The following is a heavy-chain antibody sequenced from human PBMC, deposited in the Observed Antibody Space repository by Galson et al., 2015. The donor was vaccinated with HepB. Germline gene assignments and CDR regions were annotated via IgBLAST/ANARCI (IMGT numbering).Heavy chain of an antibody. J-gene: IGHJ6*02. CDR3: ARDRGGSGSYLSYYYDMDV. CDR2: ISSSSDTI. Sequence: SLRLSCAASGFTFSSYSMNWVRQAPGKGLEWVSYISSSSDTIDYTDSVKGRFTISRDNAKNSLYLRMNSLRAEGAAVYYCARDRGGSGSYLSYYYDMDVWGQGTTVTVSS. CDR1: GFTFSSYS. V-gene: IGHV3-48*04. D-gene: IGHD3-10*01.